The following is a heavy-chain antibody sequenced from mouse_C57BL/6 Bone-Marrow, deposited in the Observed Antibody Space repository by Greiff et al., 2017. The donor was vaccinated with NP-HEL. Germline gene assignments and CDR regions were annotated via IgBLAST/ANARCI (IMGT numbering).Heavy chain of an antibody. CDR1: GYSFTGYF. J-gene: IGHJ4*01. D-gene: IGHD1-1*01. CDR3: ARRTSTVVATDYAMDY. CDR2: INPYNGDT. Sequence: VQLQQSGPELVKPGDSVKISCKASGYSFTGYFMNWVMQSHGKSLEWIGRINPYNGDTFYNQKFKGKATLTVDKSSSTAHMELRSLTSEDSAVYYCARRTSTVVATDYAMDYWGQGTSVTVSS. V-gene: IGHV1-20*01.